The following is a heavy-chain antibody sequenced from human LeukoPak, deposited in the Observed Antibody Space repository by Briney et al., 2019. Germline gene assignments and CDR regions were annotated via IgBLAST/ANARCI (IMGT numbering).Heavy chain of an antibody. J-gene: IGHJ6*03. CDR2: IIPIFGTA. Sequence: SVKVSCKASGGTFSSYAISWVRQAPGQGLEWMGGIIPIFGTANYAQKFQGRVTITTDESTSTAYMELSSLRSEDTAVYYCAGGQVIAAAPGYYYYYMDVWGKGTTVTGSS. V-gene: IGHV1-69*05. CDR3: AGGQVIAAAPGYYYYYMDV. D-gene: IGHD6-13*01. CDR1: GGTFSSYA.